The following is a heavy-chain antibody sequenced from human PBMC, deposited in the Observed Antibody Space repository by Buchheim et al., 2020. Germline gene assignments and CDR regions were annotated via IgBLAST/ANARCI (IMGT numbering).Heavy chain of an antibody. D-gene: IGHD6-13*01. J-gene: IGHJ4*02. CDR3: ARVRSSSFDY. V-gene: IGHV3-7*01. CDR1: GFTFSSYW. Sequence: EVQLVESGGGLVQPGGSLRLSCAVSGFTFSSYWMSWVRQAPGTGQEWVANIKQDGSEKYYVDSVKGRLTISRNNAKNSLYLQMNSLRAEDTAVYYCARVRSSSFDYWGQGTL. CDR2: IKQDGSEK.